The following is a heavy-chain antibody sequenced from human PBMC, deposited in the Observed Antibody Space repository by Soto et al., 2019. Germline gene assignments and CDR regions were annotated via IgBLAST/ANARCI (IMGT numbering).Heavy chain of an antibody. J-gene: IGHJ4*02. D-gene: IGHD1-26*01. V-gene: IGHV4-59*08. CDR1: GGSVSNNY. CDR3: ARHTVGRSAGDFDY. Sequence: PSETLSLTCTVSGGSVSNNYWSWMRQPPGKGLEWIAYISYSGSTNYNPSLNSRVTISVDTAKNHLSLKLSSVTDADTAVYYCARHTVGRSAGDFDYWGQGTLVTVSS. CDR2: ISYSGST.